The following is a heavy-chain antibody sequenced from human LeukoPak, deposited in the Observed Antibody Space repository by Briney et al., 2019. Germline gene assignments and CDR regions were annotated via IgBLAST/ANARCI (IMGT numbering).Heavy chain of an antibody. D-gene: IGHD4-17*01. CDR1: GFSLSTSGMC. J-gene: IGHJ3*02. CDR3: ARDYYGDLTPDAFDI. CDR2: IDWDDDK. Sequence: SGPTLVNPTQTLTLTCTFSGFSLSTSGMCVSWIRQPPGKALEWLARIDWDDDKYYSTSLKTRLTISKDTSKNQVVLTMTDMDPVDTATYYCARDYYGDLTPDAFDIWGQRTMVTVSS. V-gene: IGHV2-70*11.